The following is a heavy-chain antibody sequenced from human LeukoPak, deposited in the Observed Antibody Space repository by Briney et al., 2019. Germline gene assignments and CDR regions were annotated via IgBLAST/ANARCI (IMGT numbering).Heavy chain of an antibody. V-gene: IGHV4-59*01. CDR2: IYYSGST. CDR1: GGSISSYY. CDR3: ARDSHYYDSSGYYYYYMDV. J-gene: IGHJ6*03. D-gene: IGHD3-22*01. Sequence: PSETLSLTCTVSGGSISSYYWSWIRQPPGKGLEWIGYIYYSGSTNYNPSLKSRVTISVDTSKNQFSLKLSSVTAADTAVYYCARDSHYYDSSGYYYYYMDVWGKGTTVIVSS.